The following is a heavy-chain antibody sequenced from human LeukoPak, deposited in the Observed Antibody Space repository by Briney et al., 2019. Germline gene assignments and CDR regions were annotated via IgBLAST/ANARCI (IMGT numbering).Heavy chain of an antibody. J-gene: IGHJ5*02. D-gene: IGHD3-3*01. CDR3: ARGWGGITIFGVVTRLSWFDP. V-gene: IGHV1-18*01. CDR1: GYTFTSYG. Sequence: ASVKVSCKASGYTFTSYGISWVRQAPGQGLEWMGWISAYNGNTNYAQKLQGRVTMTTDTSTSTAYMELRSPRSDDTAVYYCARGWGGITIFGVVTRLSWFDPWGQGTLVTVSS. CDR2: ISAYNGNT.